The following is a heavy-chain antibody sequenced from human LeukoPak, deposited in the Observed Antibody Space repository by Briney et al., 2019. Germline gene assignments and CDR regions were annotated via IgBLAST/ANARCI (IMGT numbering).Heavy chain of an antibody. V-gene: IGHV3-9*01. CDR3: AKDSGDQTPNH. CDR1: GFTFDDYA. Sequence: GGSLRLSCAASGFTFDDYAMHWVRQAPGKGLEWVSGISWNSGSIGYADSVKGRFTISRDNAKNSLYLQMNSLRAEDTAVYYCAKDSGDQTPNHWGQGTLVTVSS. D-gene: IGHD3-10*01. J-gene: IGHJ5*02. CDR2: ISWNSGSI.